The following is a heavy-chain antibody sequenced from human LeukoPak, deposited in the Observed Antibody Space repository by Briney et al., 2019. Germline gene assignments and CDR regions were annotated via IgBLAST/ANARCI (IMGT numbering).Heavy chain of an antibody. V-gene: IGHV3-23*01. CDR3: AKKEAVAGKGFDY. J-gene: IGHJ4*02. Sequence: PGGSLRLSCAASGFTFSSYEMNRVRQAPGKGLEWVSIITGSGSGDSTYYADSVKGRFTISRDNSKNTLYLQMNSLRAEDTAVYYCAKKEAVAGKGFDYWGQGTLVTVSS. D-gene: IGHD6-19*01. CDR1: GFTFSSYE. CDR2: ITGSGSGDST.